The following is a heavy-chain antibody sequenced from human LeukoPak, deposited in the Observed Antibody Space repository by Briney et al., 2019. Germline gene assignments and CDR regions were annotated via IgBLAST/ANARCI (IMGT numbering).Heavy chain of an antibody. D-gene: IGHD2-15*01. Sequence: GGSLRLSCAASGFTFSSYSMNWVRQAPGKGLEWVSSISRSSSYIYYADSVKGRFTISRDNAKNSLYLQTNSMRAEDTAVYYCARVEGWPIVVVVAATTHAFDIWGQGTMVTVSS. J-gene: IGHJ3*02. CDR1: GFTFSSYS. CDR3: ARVEGWPIVVVVAATTHAFDI. CDR2: ISRSSSYI. V-gene: IGHV3-21*01.